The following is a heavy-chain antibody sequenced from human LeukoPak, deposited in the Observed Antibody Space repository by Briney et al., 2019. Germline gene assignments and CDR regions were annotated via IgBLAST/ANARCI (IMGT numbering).Heavy chain of an antibody. CDR2: TYYRSKWYN. D-gene: IGHD6-13*01. V-gene: IGHV6-1*01. CDR3: ARSADGTIDY. J-gene: IGHJ4*02. Sequence: SQTLSLTCAISGDSVASNNDAWNWIRQSPSRGLEWLGRTYYRSKWYNDYAVSVKGRITINPDTSRNQFSLHLNSVTPEDSAVYYCARSADGTIDYWGQGALATVSS. CDR1: GDSVASNNDA.